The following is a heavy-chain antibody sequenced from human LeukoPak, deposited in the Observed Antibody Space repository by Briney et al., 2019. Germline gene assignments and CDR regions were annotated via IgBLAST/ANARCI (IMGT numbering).Heavy chain of an antibody. Sequence: PGGSLRLSCVASEYTFSNYAMSWVRQAPGKGLEWVSSIDSGGGSTYYADYVKGRFTISRDNSKNTLYLQMNSLRAEDTAIYYCVSADGSGYRYYWGQGTLVTVSS. CDR3: VSADGSGYRYY. CDR1: EYTFSNYA. CDR2: IDSGGGST. V-gene: IGHV3-23*01. J-gene: IGHJ4*02. D-gene: IGHD3-22*01.